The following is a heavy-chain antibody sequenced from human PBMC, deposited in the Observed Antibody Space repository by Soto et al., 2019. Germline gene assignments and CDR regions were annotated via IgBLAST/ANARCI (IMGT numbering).Heavy chain of an antibody. Sequence: GASVKVSCKASGYTFTSYGISWVRQAPGQGLEWMGWISAYNGNTNYAQKLQGRVTMTTDTSTSTAYMELRSLRSDDTAVYYCARDVGDWSRKYYYGMDVWGQGTTVTVSS. D-gene: IGHD1-1*01. CDR2: ISAYNGNT. V-gene: IGHV1-18*01. J-gene: IGHJ6*02. CDR3: ARDVGDWSRKYYYGMDV. CDR1: GYTFTSYG.